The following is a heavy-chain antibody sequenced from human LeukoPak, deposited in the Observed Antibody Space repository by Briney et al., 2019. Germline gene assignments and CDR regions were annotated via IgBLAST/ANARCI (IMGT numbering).Heavy chain of an antibody. CDR2: IGTAGDT. CDR1: GFTFSSYD. V-gene: IGHV3-13*01. J-gene: IGHJ2*01. CDR3: ARVQGLDFRWYFDL. Sequence: GGSLRLSCAASGFTFSSYDMHWVRQATGKGLEWVSAIGTAGDTYYPASVKGRFTISRENAKNSLQLQMNSLRAGETAVYYCARVQGLDFRWYFDLWGRGTLVTVSS.